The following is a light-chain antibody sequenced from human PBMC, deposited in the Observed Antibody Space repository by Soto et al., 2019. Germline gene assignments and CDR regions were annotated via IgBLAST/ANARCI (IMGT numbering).Light chain of an antibody. Sequence: QSVLTQPASVSGSPGQSITISCTGTSSDVGAYNYVSWYQQHPGKAPKLMIFEVSDRPSGVSNRFSGSKSGNTASLTISGLQAEDEADYYCSSYTSSNNLVFGGGTKLTVL. CDR1: SSDVGAYNY. J-gene: IGLJ2*01. CDR2: EVS. CDR3: SSYTSSNNLV. V-gene: IGLV2-14*01.